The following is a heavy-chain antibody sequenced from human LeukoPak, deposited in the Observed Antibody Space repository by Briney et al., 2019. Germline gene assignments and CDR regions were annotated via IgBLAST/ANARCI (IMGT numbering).Heavy chain of an antibody. CDR2: IDNDGSYI. V-gene: IGHV3-21*01. CDR1: GFTFSSYT. D-gene: IGHD5-12*01. Sequence: PGGSLRLSCAASGFTFSSYTMNWVRQAPGKGLEWVSSIDNDGSYIYYAGSVKGRFTLSRDNAKNSLYLQMNSLRAEDTAVYYCARDPPRSQNLRYFDLWGRGTLVTVSS. CDR3: ARDPPRSQNLRYFDL. J-gene: IGHJ2*01.